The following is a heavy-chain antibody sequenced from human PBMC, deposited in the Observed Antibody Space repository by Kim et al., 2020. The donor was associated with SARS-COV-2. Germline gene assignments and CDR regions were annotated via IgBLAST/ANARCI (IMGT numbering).Heavy chain of an antibody. CDR1: GGTFSSYA. Sequence: SVKVSCKASGGTFSSYAISWVRQAPGQGLEWMGGIIPIFGTANYAQKFQGRVTITADESTSTAYMELSSLRSEDTAVYYCASLPSTTYYFDCSAYYPGDYWGQGTLVTVSS. CDR3: ASLPSTTYYFDCSAYYPGDY. V-gene: IGHV1-69*13. CDR2: IIPIFGTA. J-gene: IGHJ4*02. D-gene: IGHD3-22*01.